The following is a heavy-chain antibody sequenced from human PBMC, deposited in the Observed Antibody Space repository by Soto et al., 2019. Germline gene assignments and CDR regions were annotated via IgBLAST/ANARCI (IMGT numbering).Heavy chain of an antibody. D-gene: IGHD2-21*02. CDR1: QFSFSNYW. J-gene: IGHJ3*02. Sequence: LVQSGGGLVPPGESLTVSCAPSQFSFSNYWMNWVRQAPGKELEWVANIKKDESETDYVDSVRGRFAIFRDNANNLLYLQMRRLRVEDTAVYYCARRHTGDSAFRAFDIWCQGNVVTV. CDR3: ARRHTGDSAFRAFDI. V-gene: IGHV3-7*03. CDR2: IKKDESET.